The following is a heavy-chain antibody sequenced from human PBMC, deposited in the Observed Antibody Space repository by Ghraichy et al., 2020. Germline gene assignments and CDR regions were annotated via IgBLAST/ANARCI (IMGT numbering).Heavy chain of an antibody. D-gene: IGHD6-13*01. V-gene: IGHV6-1*01. J-gene: IGHJ4*02. Sequence: SQTLSLTCAISGDTVSSNSATWNWIRQSPSRGLEWLGRAYYRSHFYIDYSVSFKILAAINPDTPPTPFSLQLNSVTPDDTAVYYCARLVGNSWFDYWGQGTLVTVSS. CDR3: ARLVGNSWFDY. CDR1: GDTVSSNSAT. CDR2: AYYRSHFYI.